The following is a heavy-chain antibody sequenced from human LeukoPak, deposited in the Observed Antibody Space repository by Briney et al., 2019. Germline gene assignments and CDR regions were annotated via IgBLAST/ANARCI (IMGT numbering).Heavy chain of an antibody. Sequence: GGSLRLSCAASGFAFSSFAMGWVRQSPGKGLEWLSTINGGGNTTFYADSVKGRFTISRDNSKNTLYLRMDSLRPDDTAIYYCTKELHVAVSVADYYYFYMDVWGRGTAVTVSS. CDR2: INGGGNTT. CDR1: GFAFSSFA. J-gene: IGHJ6*03. V-gene: IGHV3-23*01. D-gene: IGHD6-19*01. CDR3: TKELHVAVSVADYYYFYMDV.